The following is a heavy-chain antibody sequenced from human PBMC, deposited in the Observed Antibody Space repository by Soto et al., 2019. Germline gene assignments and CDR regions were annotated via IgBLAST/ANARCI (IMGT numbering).Heavy chain of an antibody. J-gene: IGHJ4*02. D-gene: IGHD2-15*01. CDR2: ISGSGGNT. Sequence: GGSLRLSCAASGFTFSSYAMSWVRQAPGKGLEWASTISGSGGNTYYADSVKGRFTISRDNSKNTLYLQMNSLRAEDTAVYYCAKVVRRCSGGSCYGGYSHYWGQGTLVTVSS. CDR3: AKVVRRCSGGSCYGGYSHY. V-gene: IGHV3-23*01. CDR1: GFTFSSYA.